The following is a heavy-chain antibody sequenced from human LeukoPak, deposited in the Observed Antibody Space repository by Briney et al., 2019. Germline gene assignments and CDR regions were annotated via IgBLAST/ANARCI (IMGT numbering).Heavy chain of an antibody. Sequence: RPGGSLRLSCAASGNYWMHWVRQVPGKGLVWVSHINSDGSWTSYADSVKGRFTISKDNAKNTVYLRMNSLRAEDTAVYYCVSFYETYWGRGTLVTVSS. D-gene: IGHD2/OR15-2a*01. J-gene: IGHJ4*02. V-gene: IGHV3-74*01. CDR3: VSFYETY. CDR2: INSDGSWT. CDR1: GNYW.